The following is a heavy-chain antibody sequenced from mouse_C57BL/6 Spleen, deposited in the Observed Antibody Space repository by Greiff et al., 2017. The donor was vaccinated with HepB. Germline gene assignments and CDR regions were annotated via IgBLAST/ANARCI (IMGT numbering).Heavy chain of an antibody. CDR2: IDPSDSYT. CDR3: VPLYSNTWFAY. V-gene: IGHV1-50*01. CDR1: GYTFTSYW. J-gene: IGHJ3*01. D-gene: IGHD2-5*01. Sequence: QVQLQQPGAELVKPGASVKLSCKASGYTFTSYWMQWVKQRPGLGLEWIGEIDPSDSYTNYNQKFKGKATLTVDTSSSTAYMQLSSLTSEDSAVYYCVPLYSNTWFAYWGQGTLVTVSA.